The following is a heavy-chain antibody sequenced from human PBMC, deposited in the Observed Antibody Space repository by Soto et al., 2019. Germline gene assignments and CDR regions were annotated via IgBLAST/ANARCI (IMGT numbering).Heavy chain of an antibody. D-gene: IGHD1-1*01. J-gene: IGHJ3*02. CDR3: ARGSQLEREALDI. V-gene: IGHV4-31*03. CDR2: IYYTGHT. CDR1: GVSINSGGYY. Sequence: QVQLQESGPGLVKPSQTLSLTCSVSGVSINSGGYYWSWIRHHPGKGLEWIGYIYYTGHTFYNPCLKSRVAMSLDTSKNQFSLKLSSVTAADTAVYYCARGSQLEREALDIWGQGTMVTVSS.